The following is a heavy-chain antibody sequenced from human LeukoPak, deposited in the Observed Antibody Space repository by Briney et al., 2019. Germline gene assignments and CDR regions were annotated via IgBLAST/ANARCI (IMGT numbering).Heavy chain of an antibody. CDR3: AKLGGHPLHNYYVGV. CDR2: ISDSGGNT. D-gene: IGHD3-16*01. CDR1: GITLSNYG. J-gene: IGHJ6*03. V-gene: IGHV3-23*01. Sequence: PGGSLRLSCAVSGITLSNYGMSWVRQAPGKGLEWVASISDSGGNTKYADSVKGRFTISRDNSNNTLYLQMNSLRAEDTAVYYCAKLGGHPLHNYYVGVWGKGTTVAVSS.